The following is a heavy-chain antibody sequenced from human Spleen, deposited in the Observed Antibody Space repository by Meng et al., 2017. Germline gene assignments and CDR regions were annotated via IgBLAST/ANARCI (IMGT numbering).Heavy chain of an antibody. V-gene: IGHV4-34*01. Sequence: VQLQQWGAGLLGPSETLSLTCVVSGGPFSGYFWSWIRQPPGKGLEWIGEINHSGGTNYNPSLKSRVTISVDTSKNQFSLKLSSVTAADTAVYYCARGWKETSSIAARRNGFDPWGQGTLVTVSS. CDR1: GGPFSGYF. D-gene: IGHD6-6*01. J-gene: IGHJ5*02. CDR2: INHSGGT. CDR3: ARGWKETSSIAARRNGFDP.